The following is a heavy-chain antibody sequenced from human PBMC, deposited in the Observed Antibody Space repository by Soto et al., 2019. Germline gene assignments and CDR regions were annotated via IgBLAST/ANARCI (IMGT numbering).Heavy chain of an antibody. J-gene: IGHJ4*02. Sequence: SVKVSCKASGGTFSSYAISWVRQAPGQGLEWMGGIIPIFGTANYAQKFQGRVTITADKSTSTAYMELSSLRSEDTAVYYCAASYSSGWKLFDYWGQGTLVTVYS. CDR1: GGTFSSYA. V-gene: IGHV1-69*06. CDR2: IIPIFGTA. D-gene: IGHD6-19*01. CDR3: AASYSSGWKLFDY.